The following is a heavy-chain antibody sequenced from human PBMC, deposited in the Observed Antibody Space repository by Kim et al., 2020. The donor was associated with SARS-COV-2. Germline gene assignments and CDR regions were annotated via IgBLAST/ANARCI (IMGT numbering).Heavy chain of an antibody. CDR3: ARRGFASSTSGMDV. Sequence: AQKCQGRVTMTRDTSTSTVYMELSSLRSEDTAVYYCARRGFASSTSGMDVWGQGTTVTVSS. V-gene: IGHV1-46*01. D-gene: IGHD2-2*01. J-gene: IGHJ6*02.